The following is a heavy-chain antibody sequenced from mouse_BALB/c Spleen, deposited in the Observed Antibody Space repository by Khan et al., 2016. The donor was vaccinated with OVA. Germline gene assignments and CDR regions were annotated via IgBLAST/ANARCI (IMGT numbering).Heavy chain of an antibody. CDR3: ATSYYYGYYMDY. D-gene: IGHD1-1*01. CDR2: ISGDSSTT. V-gene: IGHV5-17*02. CDR1: GFTFRNYG. Sequence: EVQLVESGGGLVQPGGSRKISCAASGFTFRNYGMHWVRQAPEKGLEWVAYISGDSSTTYYADTVTGRFTISRDNPTNTPFLQMTSLMSEDTAMYYCATSYYYGYYMDYWGAGATITGSS. J-gene: IGHJ2*01.